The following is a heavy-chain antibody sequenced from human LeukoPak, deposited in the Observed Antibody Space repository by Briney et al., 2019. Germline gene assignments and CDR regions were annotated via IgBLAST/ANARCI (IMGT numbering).Heavy chain of an antibody. V-gene: IGHV3-21*01. CDR3: AREANYYGSGSFPFDP. CDR2: ISSSSSYI. J-gene: IGHJ5*02. Sequence: GGSLRLSCAASGFTFSSYSMNWVRQAPGKGLAWVSSISSSSSYIYYADSVKGRFTISRDNAKNSLYLQMNTLRAEDTAVYYCAREANYYGSGSFPFDPWGQGTLVTVSS. D-gene: IGHD3-10*01. CDR1: GFTFSSYS.